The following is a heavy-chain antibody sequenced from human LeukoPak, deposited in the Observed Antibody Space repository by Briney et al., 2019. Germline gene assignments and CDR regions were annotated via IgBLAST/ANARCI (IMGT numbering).Heavy chain of an antibody. CDR2: ISYDGSNK. J-gene: IGHJ3*02. D-gene: IGHD1-26*01. CDR3: VRGRQNSGSYSDAFDI. Sequence: PGGSLRLSCAASGFTFSSYGMHWVRQAPGKGLEWVAVISYDGSNKYYADSVKGRFTISRDNSKNTLYLQMNSLRAEDTAVYYCVRGRQNSGSYSDAFDIWGQGTVVTVSS. V-gene: IGHV3-30*03. CDR1: GFTFSSYG.